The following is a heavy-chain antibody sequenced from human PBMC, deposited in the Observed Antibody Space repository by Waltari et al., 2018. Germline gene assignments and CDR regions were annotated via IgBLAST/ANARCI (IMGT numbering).Heavy chain of an antibody. D-gene: IGHD3-22*01. V-gene: IGHV4-38-2*02. Sequence: QVQLQESGPGLVNPSETLSLTCAVSGIPVNSGFFWGWIRQAPGGGLEWMGSLYHSGDTYYNPSLRRRVTMSIDTSKNQFSLTLSSVTAADTAVYYCARDPDSSGLAGLFDSWGQGTLVTVSS. CDR1: GIPVNSGFF. J-gene: IGHJ5*01. CDR2: LYHSGDT. CDR3: ARDPDSSGLAGLFDS.